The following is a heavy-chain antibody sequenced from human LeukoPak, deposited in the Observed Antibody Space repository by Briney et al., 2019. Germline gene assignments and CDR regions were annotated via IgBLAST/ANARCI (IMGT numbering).Heavy chain of an antibody. CDR2: IYYSGRT. V-gene: IGHV4-39*07. J-gene: IGHJ3*01. CDR1: RGSVSSDNYY. CDR3: ARTKKWLAFDD. D-gene: IGHD6-19*01. Sequence: PSETLSLTCSVSRGSVSSDNYYWGWIRQPPGKGLEWIGSIYYSGRTYYNPSLKSRVTISLDTSKNQFSLNLRSVTAADTAVYFCARTKKWLAFDDWGQGTMVTVSS.